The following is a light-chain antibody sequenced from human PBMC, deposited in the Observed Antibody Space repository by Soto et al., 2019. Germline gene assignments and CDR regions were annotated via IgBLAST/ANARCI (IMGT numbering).Light chain of an antibody. J-gene: IGKJ1*01. Sequence: EIVLTQSPATLSLSPGEGATLSCRASQSVSSYLAWYQQKPGQAPRLLIYDASNRATGIPARFSGSGSGTDFTLTISSLEPEDFAVYYCQQRSNWPPTVGQGTKVDSK. CDR2: DAS. CDR3: QQRSNWPPT. CDR1: QSVSSY. V-gene: IGKV3-11*01.